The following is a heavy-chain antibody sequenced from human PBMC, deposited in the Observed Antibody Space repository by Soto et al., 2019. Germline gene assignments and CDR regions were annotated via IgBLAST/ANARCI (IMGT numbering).Heavy chain of an antibody. J-gene: IGHJ6*02. V-gene: IGHV1-2*02. D-gene: IGHD6-6*01. CDR2: INPNSGGT. CDR3: AETSIAARVGYYYYYGMDV. Sequence: ASVKVSCKASGYAFTGYYMHWVRQAPGQGLEWMGWINPNSGGTNYAQKFQGRVTMTRDTSISTAYMELSRLRSDDTAVYYCAETSIAARVGYYYYYGMDVWGQGTTVTVSS. CDR1: GYAFTGYY.